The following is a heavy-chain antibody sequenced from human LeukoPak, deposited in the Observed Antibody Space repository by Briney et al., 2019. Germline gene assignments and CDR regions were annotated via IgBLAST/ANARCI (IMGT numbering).Heavy chain of an antibody. Sequence: GGSLRLSCAASGFTVSSYGMTWVRLAPGKGLEWVSAFSATDGSAQYAESVKGRFTISRDNSKNSLYLQMNSLKDEDTAVYYCAKARIAAAGTGAFDVWGQGTMVTVSS. V-gene: IGHV3-23*01. CDR2: FSATDGSA. CDR3: AKARIAAAGTGAFDV. D-gene: IGHD6-13*01. J-gene: IGHJ3*01. CDR1: GFTVSSYG.